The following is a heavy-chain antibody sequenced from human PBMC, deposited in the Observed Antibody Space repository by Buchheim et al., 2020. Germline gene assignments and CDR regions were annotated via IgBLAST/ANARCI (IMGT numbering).Heavy chain of an antibody. CDR3: ARDHSPPGSTGSYYYYGMDV. D-gene: IGHD3-10*01. Sequence: EVQVVESGGGLVQPGGSLRLSCAASGFTVRSNYMTWVRQAPGKGLEWVSVIYAGGSRYYADSVEGRFSISRDISSNTVYLQLGSLRVEDTAVYYCARDHSPPGSTGSYYYYGMDVCGQGTT. J-gene: IGHJ6*01. V-gene: IGHV3-66*01. CDR2: IYAGGSR. CDR1: GFTVRSNY.